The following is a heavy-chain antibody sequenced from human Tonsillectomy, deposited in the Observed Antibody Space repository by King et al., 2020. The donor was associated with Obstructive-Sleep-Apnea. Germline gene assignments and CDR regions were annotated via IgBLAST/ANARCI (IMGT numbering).Heavy chain of an antibody. CDR2: ISISGNTI. D-gene: IGHD6-19*01. J-gene: IGHJ4*02. CDR3: ARDGPYASGWDFDS. CDR1: GFTLSDYY. Sequence: VQLVESGGGLVRPGGSLRLSCAASGFTLSDYYMSWIRQVPGKGLEWISYISISGNTIYHADSVKGRFTISRDNAKNSLYLQMNSLRAEDTAGYYCARDGPYASGWDFDSWGQGTLVTVSS. V-gene: IGHV3-11*01.